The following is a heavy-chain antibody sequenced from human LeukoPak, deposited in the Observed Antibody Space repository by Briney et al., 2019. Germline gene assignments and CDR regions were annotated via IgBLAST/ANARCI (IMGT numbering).Heavy chain of an antibody. CDR2: ILYDGSYT. V-gene: IGHV3-30*02. D-gene: IGHD4-17*01. CDR3: AKDPFNVRHADYGDYRGWFDP. J-gene: IGHJ5*02. Sequence: GGSLRLSFEASGFTFSSYDMHWVRPAPGKGLGWVAFILYDGSYTYYTDSVKGRFTISRDNSENTLYLQMNSLRPEDTAVYYCAKDPFNVRHADYGDYRGWFDPWGQGTLVTVSS. CDR1: GFTFSSYD.